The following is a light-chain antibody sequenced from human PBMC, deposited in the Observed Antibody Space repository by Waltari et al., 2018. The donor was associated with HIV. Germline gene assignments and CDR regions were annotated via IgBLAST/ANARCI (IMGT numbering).Light chain of an antibody. J-gene: IGLJ3*02. CDR1: SSTIGNNF. V-gene: IGLV1-51*01. CDR2: DTK. CDR3: GTWDNSLSAFWV. Sequence: QSVLTQPPSVSAAPGQKVTISCSGSSSTIGNNFVSWYQQLPATAPRLLIYDTKKRPSGIPDRCSASKSDTSATLAITGLQTGDEAVYYCGTWDNSLSAFWVFGGGTKVTVL.